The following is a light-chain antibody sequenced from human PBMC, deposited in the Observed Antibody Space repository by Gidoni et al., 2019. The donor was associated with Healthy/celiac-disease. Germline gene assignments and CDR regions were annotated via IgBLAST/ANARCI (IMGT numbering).Light chain of an antibody. CDR1: QSLLHSNGYNY. CDR3: MQALQTPLT. J-gene: IGKJ5*01. V-gene: IGKV2-28*01. CDR2: LGS. Sequence: DIVMTQSPLSLHVTHGEPASISCRSSQSLLHSNGYNYLDWYLQKPGQSPQLLIYLGSNRASGVPDRFSGSGSGTDFTLKISRVEAEDVGVYYCMQALQTPLTFGQGTRLEIK.